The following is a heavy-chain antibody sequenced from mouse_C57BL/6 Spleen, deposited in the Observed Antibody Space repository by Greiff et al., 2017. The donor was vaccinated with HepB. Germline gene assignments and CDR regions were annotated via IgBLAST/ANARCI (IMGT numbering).Heavy chain of an antibody. CDR3: ARIPKDYAMDY. CDR2: IHPNSGST. V-gene: IGHV1-64*01. J-gene: IGHJ4*01. Sequence: VQLQQPGAELVKPGASVKLSCKASGYTFTSYWMHWVKQRPGQGLEWIGMIHPNSGSTNYNEKFKSKATLTVDKSSSTSYMQLSSLTSEDSAVYYCARIPKDYAMDYWGQGPSVTVSS. D-gene: IGHD5-1-1*01. CDR1: GYTFTSYW.